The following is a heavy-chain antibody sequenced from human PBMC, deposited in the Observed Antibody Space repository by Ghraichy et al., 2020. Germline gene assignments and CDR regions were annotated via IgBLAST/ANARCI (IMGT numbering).Heavy chain of an antibody. CDR1: GFTFSSYA. CDR3: AKDLIGTDYYYGMDV. Sequence: LSLTCAASGFTFSSYAMTWVRQAPGKGLEWVSAISGSGGSTYYADSVKGRFTISRDNSKNTLYLQMNSLRAEDTAVYYCAKDLIGTDYYYGMDVWGQGTTVTVSS. J-gene: IGHJ6*02. CDR2: ISGSGGST. V-gene: IGHV3-23*01. D-gene: IGHD2-8*01.